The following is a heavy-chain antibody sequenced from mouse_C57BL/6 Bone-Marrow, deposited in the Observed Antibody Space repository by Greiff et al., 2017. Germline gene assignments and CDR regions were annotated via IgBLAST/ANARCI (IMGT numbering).Heavy chain of an antibody. CDR2: IDPGSGST. D-gene: IGHD1-1*02. CDR1: GYTFTSYW. Sequence: QVQLKQSGAELVKPGASVKMSCKASGYTFTSYWITWVKQRPGQGLEWIGDIDPGSGSTNYNEKFQSKATMTVDTSSSTAYLQLSSLTSEDSAVYYCSRLDTMDFFDFWGQGTTLTVSS. J-gene: IGHJ2*01. CDR3: SRLDTMDFFDF. V-gene: IGHV1-55*01.